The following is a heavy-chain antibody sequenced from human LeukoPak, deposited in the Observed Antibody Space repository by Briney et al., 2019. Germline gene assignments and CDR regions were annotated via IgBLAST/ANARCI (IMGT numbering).Heavy chain of an antibody. CDR2: ISGGGGST. CDR3: AKRACSSSSCSYFDN. Sequence: SGGSLRLSCAASGFTFSSYAMSWVRQAPGKGLEWVLAISGGGGSTFYTDSVKGRFTISRDNSENTLYLKMNSLRAEDTAVYYCAKRACSSSSCSYFDNWGQGTPVTVSS. J-gene: IGHJ4*02. D-gene: IGHD2-2*01. CDR1: GFTFSSYA. V-gene: IGHV3-23*01.